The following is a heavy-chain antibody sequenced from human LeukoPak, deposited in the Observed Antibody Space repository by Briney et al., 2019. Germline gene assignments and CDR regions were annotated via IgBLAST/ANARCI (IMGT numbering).Heavy chain of an antibody. J-gene: IGHJ4*02. CDR1: GFTFSDNY. D-gene: IGHD6-13*01. CDR3: ARDGYSSSRLEDY. Sequence: PGGSLRLSCAASGFTFSDNYMSWVRQAPGKGLEWVSVIYSGGSTYYADSVKGRFTISRDNSKNTLHLQMNSLRAEDTAVYYCARDGYSSSRLEDYWGQGTLVTVSS. V-gene: IGHV3-66*02. CDR2: IYSGGST.